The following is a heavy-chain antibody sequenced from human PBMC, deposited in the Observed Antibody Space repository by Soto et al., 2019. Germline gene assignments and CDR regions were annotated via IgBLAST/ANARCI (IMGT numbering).Heavy chain of an antibody. CDR1: GYTFTSYG. CDR3: ARGKSRGGFYDFWSGSPIDY. J-gene: IGHJ4*02. CDR2: ISAYNGNT. D-gene: IGHD3-3*01. V-gene: IGHV1-18*04. Sequence: ASVKVSCKASGYTFTSYGISWVRQAPGQGLEWMGWISAYNGNTNYAQKLQGRVTMTTDTSTSTAYMELRSLRSDDTAVYYCARGKSRGGFYDFWSGSPIDYWGQGTLVTVSS.